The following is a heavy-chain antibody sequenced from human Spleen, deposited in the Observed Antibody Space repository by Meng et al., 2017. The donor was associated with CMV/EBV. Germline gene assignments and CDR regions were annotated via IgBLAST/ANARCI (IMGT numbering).Heavy chain of an antibody. D-gene: IGHD4-11*01. CDR3: AHRRAGVTTVFDF. V-gene: IGHV2-5*02. CDR2: FDWDDEK. J-gene: IGHJ5*01. Sequence: LPGFSLSSIGVNLGWVRQPPGKALEWLALFDWDDEKRYSSSLKSRLTITKDTSKNQVVLTMTSMDPVDTATYYCAHRRAGVTTVFDFWGQGTLVTVSS. CDR1: GFSLSSIGVN.